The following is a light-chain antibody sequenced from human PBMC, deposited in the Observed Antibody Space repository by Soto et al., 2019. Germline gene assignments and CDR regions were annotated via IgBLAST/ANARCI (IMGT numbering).Light chain of an antibody. CDR3: QQYNHSSFT. Sequence: DVQMTQSPSTLSASVGGRVTITCRASQNISKWLAWYQQKPGRAPNLLIYDASSLQTGVPSRFSGSGSGTEFTLIINSLQSDDFATYHCQQYNHSSFTFGPGTKVDLK. CDR2: DAS. J-gene: IGKJ3*01. V-gene: IGKV1-5*01. CDR1: QNISKW.